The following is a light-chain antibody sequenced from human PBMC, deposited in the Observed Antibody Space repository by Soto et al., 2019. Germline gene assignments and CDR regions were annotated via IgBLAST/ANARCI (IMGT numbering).Light chain of an antibody. Sequence: EIVLPQSPDTLSLSPGERSTLSCKASQSVSNNYLAWYQQKPGQAPRLLIYGASNRATGIPDRFSGSGSGTDFTLTSSRLEPEDFAVYYCLQYGSSGTFGQGAKVDI. CDR3: LQYGSSGT. J-gene: IGKJ1*01. CDR2: GAS. CDR1: QSVSNNY. V-gene: IGKV3-20*01.